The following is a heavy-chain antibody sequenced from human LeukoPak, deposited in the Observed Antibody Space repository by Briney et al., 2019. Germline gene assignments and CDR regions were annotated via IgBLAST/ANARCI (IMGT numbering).Heavy chain of an antibody. CDR2: IYHSGST. J-gene: IGHJ3*02. Sequence: PSGTLSLTCAVSGGSISSGHWWSWVRQPPGKGLEWIGEIYHSGSTNYNPSLKSRVTMAVDKPKNQFSLKLSSVTAADTAVYYCARGVRFCGDTSCYDAFNIWGQGTMVTVS. CDR3: ARGVRFCGDTSCYDAFNI. D-gene: IGHD2-2*01. V-gene: IGHV4-4*02. CDR1: GGSISSGHW.